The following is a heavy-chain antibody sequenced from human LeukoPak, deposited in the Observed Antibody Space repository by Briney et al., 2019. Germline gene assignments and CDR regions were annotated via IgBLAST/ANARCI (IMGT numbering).Heavy chain of an antibody. J-gene: IGHJ4*02. V-gene: IGHV1-69*13. CDR1: GGTFSSYA. D-gene: IGHD6-13*01. CDR2: IIPIFGTA. CDR3: ATDLMSSSWYREYYFDY. Sequence: ASVKVSCKASGGTFSSYAISWVRQAPGQGLEWMGGIIPIFGTANYAQKFQGRVTITADESTSTAYMELSSLRSEDTAVYYCATDLMSSSWYREYYFDYWGQGTLVTVSS.